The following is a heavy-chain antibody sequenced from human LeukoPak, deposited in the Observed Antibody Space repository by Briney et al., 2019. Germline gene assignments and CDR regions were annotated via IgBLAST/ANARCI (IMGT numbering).Heavy chain of an antibody. CDR3: ASSYSSSWVWFDP. Sequence: SETLSLTCIVSGYSISSNYYWGWIRQPPGKGLEWIGYIYTSGSTNYNPSLKSRVTISVDTSKNQFSLKLSSVTAADTAVYYCASSYSSSWVWFDPWGQGTLVTVSS. D-gene: IGHD6-13*01. CDR1: GYSISSNYY. J-gene: IGHJ5*02. V-gene: IGHV4-4*09. CDR2: IYTSGST.